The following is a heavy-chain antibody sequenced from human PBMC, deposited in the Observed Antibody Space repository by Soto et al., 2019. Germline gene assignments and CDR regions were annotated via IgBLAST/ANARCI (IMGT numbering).Heavy chain of an antibody. CDR3: AKDAYNAAFDV. Sequence: VGSLRLSCATSGFSFNIFGMHWVRQAPGKALEWVGLISKNGDNQYYGDSAKGRFIISRDNPKNSLYLQLHSLRPDDTAVYYCAKDAYNAAFDVWGQGTMVTVSS. J-gene: IGHJ3*01. D-gene: IGHD1-1*01. V-gene: IGHV3-30*18. CDR1: GFSFNIFG. CDR2: ISKNGDNQ.